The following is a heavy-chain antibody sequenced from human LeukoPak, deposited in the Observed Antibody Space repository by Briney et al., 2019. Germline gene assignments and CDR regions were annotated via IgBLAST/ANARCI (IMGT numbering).Heavy chain of an antibody. J-gene: IGHJ4*02. V-gene: IGHV1-2*02. CDR3: ARDQRRDGYNIFDY. CDR1: GYTFTGYY. D-gene: IGHD5-24*01. CDR2: INPNSGGT. Sequence: ASVKVSCKASGYTFTGYYMHWVRQAPGQGLEWMGWINPNSGGTNYAQKFRGRVTMTRDTSISTAYMELSRLRSDDTAVYYCARDQRRDGYNIFDYWGQGTLVTVSS.